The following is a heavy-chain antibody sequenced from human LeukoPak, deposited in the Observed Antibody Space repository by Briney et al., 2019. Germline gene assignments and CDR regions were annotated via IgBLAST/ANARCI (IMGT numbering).Heavy chain of an antibody. Sequence: GGSLRLSCAASGFTFSSHDMHWVRQAPGKGLEWMAVISYDGSNKYFADSVKGRFTISRDNSKNTLYLQKNSLRGDDTAMYYCAKDSSGQFDYWGQGTLVTVSS. CDR3: AKDSSGQFDY. CDR2: ISYDGSNK. J-gene: IGHJ4*02. CDR1: GFTFSSHD. D-gene: IGHD6-19*01. V-gene: IGHV3-30*18.